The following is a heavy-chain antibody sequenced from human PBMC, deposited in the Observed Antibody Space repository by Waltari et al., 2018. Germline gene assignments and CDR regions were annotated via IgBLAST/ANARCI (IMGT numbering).Heavy chain of an antibody. Sequence: QVQLQESGPGLVKPSETLSLTCTVSGGSISSYYWSWIRQPAGKGLEWIGRIYTSGSTNYNPTLKIRVTMSVDTSKNQFSLKLSSVTAADTAVYYCARDASYYDFWSGPYGMDVWGQGTTVTVSS. CDR2: IYTSGST. D-gene: IGHD3-3*01. J-gene: IGHJ6*02. CDR1: GGSISSYY. V-gene: IGHV4-4*07. CDR3: ARDASYYDFWSGPYGMDV.